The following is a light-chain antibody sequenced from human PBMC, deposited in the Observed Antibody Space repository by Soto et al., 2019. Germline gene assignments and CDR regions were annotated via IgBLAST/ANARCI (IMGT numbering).Light chain of an antibody. V-gene: IGKV3-11*01. CDR1: QSVSRY. J-gene: IGKJ5*01. Sequence: EIVLTQSPATLSLSPGERATLSCRASQSVSRYLAWYQQKPGQAPRLLIYDASNRATGIPAMFSGSGSGTDFTLTISSLEPEDFAVYYCQQRSNWPTFGQGTRLEIK. CDR2: DAS. CDR3: QQRSNWPT.